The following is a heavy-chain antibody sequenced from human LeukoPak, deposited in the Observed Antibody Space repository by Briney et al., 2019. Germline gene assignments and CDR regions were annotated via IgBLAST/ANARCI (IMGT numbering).Heavy chain of an antibody. V-gene: IGHV4-34*01. J-gene: IGHJ4*02. CDR2: INHSGST. CDR1: GGSFSGYY. D-gene: IGHD3-9*01. CDR3: ASESYDILTGYLYYFDY. Sequence: SETLSLTCAVYGGSFSGYYRSWIRQPPGKGLEWIGEINHSGSTNYNPSLKSRVTISVDTSKNQLSLKLSSVTAADTAVYYCASESYDILTGYLYYFDYWGQGTLVTVSS.